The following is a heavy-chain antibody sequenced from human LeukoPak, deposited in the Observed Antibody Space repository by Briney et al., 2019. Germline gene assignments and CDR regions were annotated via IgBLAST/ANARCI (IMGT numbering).Heavy chain of an antibody. Sequence: ASVKVSCKVSGYTLTELSMHWVRQAPGKGLEWMGGFDPEDGETIYAQKFQGRVTMTEDTSTGTAHMELSSLRSEDTAVYYCATSLVVVPAATGGEYYYYGMDVWGKGTTVTVSS. V-gene: IGHV1-24*01. CDR2: FDPEDGET. D-gene: IGHD2-2*01. CDR1: GYTLTELS. J-gene: IGHJ6*04. CDR3: ATSLVVVPAATGGEYYYYGMDV.